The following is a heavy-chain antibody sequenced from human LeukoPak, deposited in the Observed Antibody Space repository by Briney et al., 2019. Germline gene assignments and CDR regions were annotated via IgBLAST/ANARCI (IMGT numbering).Heavy chain of an antibody. J-gene: IGHJ6*03. CDR1: GYSISSSNW. D-gene: IGHD6-13*01. V-gene: IGHV4-28*01. CDR3: ARRAKLAYYYYMDV. CDR2: IYYSGST. Sequence: SETLSLTCAVSGYSISSSNWWGWIRQPPGKGLEWIGYIYYSGSTNYNPSLKSRVTISVDTSKNQFSLKLSSVTAADTAVYYCARRAKLAYYYYMDVWGKGTTVTVSS.